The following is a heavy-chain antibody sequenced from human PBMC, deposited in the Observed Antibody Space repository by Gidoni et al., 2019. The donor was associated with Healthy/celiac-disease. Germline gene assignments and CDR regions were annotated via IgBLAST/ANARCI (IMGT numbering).Heavy chain of an antibody. J-gene: IGHJ5*02. D-gene: IGHD3-10*01. CDR1: GGSISSAGYY. CDR2: IYYSVST. Sequence: VQLQESDPGLVTPSQTLSLNCTVSGGSISSAGYYCCCIRQHPGKGQEWIGYIYYSVSTYYNPYLKSRVTISVDTSKNQFSLKLISVTAADTAVYYCVSSPMGYYYGSWSSYNFADNWFDPWGQGILVTVSS. CDR3: VSSPMGYYYGSWSSYNFADNWFDP. V-gene: IGHV4-31*03.